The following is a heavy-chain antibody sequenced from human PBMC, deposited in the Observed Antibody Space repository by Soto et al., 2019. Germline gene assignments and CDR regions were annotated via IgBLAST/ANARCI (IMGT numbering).Heavy chain of an antibody. Sequence: EVQLVESGGGLVQPGRSLRLSCAASGFTFDDYAMHWVRQAPGKGLEWVSGISWNSGSIGYADSVKGRFTISRDNAKNSLYLQMNSLRAEETALYYCAKGPFLEWLGLIYFDYWGQGTLVTVSS. D-gene: IGHD3-3*02. CDR1: GFTFDDYA. CDR2: ISWNSGSI. CDR3: AKGPFLEWLGLIYFDY. J-gene: IGHJ4*02. V-gene: IGHV3-9*01.